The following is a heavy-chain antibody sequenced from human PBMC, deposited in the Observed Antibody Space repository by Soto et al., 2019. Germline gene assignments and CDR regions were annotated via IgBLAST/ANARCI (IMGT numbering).Heavy chain of an antibody. Sequence: SGNLEITCGVYDGSFSGYYWSWIRQPPGKGLEWIGEISHNGSTNYNPSLKGRVTISEDTSRSQFSLMLTAVTAADTAVYFCARSRRRPPAFSPLYWA. D-gene: IGHD2-2*01. CDR1: DGSFSGYY. J-gene: IGHJ4*01. V-gene: IGHV4-34*01. CDR2: ISHNGST. CDR3: ARSRRRPPAFSPLY.